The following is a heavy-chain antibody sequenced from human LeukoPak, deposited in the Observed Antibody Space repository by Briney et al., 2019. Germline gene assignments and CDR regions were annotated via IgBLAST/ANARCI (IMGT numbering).Heavy chain of an antibody. J-gene: IGHJ3*02. D-gene: IGHD6-13*01. Sequence: GGSLRLSCAASGFTFSSYWMSWVRQAPGKGLEWVANIKQDGSEKYYVDSVKGRFTISRDNAKNSLYLQMNSLRAEDTAVYYCARGGAAAVLHAFDIWGQGTMVTVSS. CDR1: GFTFSSYW. V-gene: IGHV3-7*01. CDR2: IKQDGSEK. CDR3: ARGGAAAVLHAFDI.